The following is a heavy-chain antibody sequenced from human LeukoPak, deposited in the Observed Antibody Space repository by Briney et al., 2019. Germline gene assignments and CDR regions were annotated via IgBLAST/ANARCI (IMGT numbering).Heavy chain of an antibody. CDR1: VYTFTSYG. D-gene: IGHD7-27*01. V-gene: IGHV1-18*01. CDR3: ARSGDGFDY. J-gene: IGHJ4*02. Sequence: WASVTVSCTSSVYTFTSYGISWVRQPHGPGHEWMGWSSTYNSNTNYAQKLQSRVAMTTDTSTSIAYMELRSLRSDDTAVYYCARSGDGFDYWGQGTLVTVSS. CDR2: SSTYNSNT.